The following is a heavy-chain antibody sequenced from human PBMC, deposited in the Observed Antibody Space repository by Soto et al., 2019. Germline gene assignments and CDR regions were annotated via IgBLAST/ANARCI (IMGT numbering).Heavy chain of an antibody. CDR2: ISGSGGST. J-gene: IGHJ4*02. CDR1: GFTFSSYA. Sequence: EVQLLESGGGLVQPGGSLRLSCAASGFTFSSYAMSWVRQAPGKGLEWVSAISGSGGSTYYADSGKGRFTISRDNSKNTLYLQMNSLRAEDTAVYYCAKAQFSGPRGRYFDYWGQGTLVTVSS. CDR3: AKAQFSGPRGRYFDY. D-gene: IGHD6-19*01. V-gene: IGHV3-23*01.